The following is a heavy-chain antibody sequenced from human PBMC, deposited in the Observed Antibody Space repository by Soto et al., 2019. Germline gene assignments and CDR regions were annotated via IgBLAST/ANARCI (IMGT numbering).Heavy chain of an antibody. CDR1: DVSISGGGYY. Sequence: SDTLSLTCPVSDVSISGGGYYWSWIHQHPGKGLEWIGYIYYSGSTYYNPSLKSRVTISIDASKNQFSLKLASVTAADTAIYYCARTPTRSDFHVVLHFFDLWGQGTQVTVS. V-gene: IGHV4-30-4*02. D-gene: IGHD3-3*02. J-gene: IGHJ4*02. CDR3: ARTPTRSDFHVVLHFFDL. CDR2: IYYSGST.